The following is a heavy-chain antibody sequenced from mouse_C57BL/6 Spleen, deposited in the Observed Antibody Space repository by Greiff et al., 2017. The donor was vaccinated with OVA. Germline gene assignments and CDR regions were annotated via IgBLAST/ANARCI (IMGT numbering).Heavy chain of an antibody. J-gene: IGHJ2*01. CDR1: GFTFSDYG. D-gene: IGHD1-1*01. V-gene: IGHV5-17*01. Sequence: EVKLVESGGGLVKPGGSLKLSCAASGFTFSDYGMHWVRQAPEKGLEWVAYISSGSSTIYYADTVKGRFTISRDNAKNTLFLQMTSLRSEDTAMYYCARQTTVVALNWDERAFDYWGQGTTLTVSS. CDR3: ARQTTVVALNWDERAFDY. CDR2: ISSGSSTI.